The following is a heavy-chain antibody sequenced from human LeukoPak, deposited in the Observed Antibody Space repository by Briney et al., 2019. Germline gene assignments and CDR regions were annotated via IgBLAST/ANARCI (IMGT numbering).Heavy chain of an antibody. J-gene: IGHJ6*02. CDR3: ARQRYYDFWSGYPQDFSYYYGMDV. Sequence: GGSLRLSCAASGFTFSSYSMNWVRQPPGKGLEWVSSISSSSSYIYYADSVKGRFTISRDNAKNSLYLQMNSLRAEDTAVCYCARQRYYDFWSGYPQDFSYYYGMDVWGQGTTVTVSS. D-gene: IGHD3-3*01. V-gene: IGHV3-21*01. CDR1: GFTFSSYS. CDR2: ISSSSSYI.